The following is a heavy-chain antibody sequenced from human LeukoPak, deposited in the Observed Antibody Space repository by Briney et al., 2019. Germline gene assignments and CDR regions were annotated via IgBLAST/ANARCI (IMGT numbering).Heavy chain of an antibody. D-gene: IGHD5-24*01. CDR3: ARTLEMATGCGDY. CDR2: ISSSGSTV. J-gene: IGHJ4*02. V-gene: IGHV3-48*03. Sequence: PGGSLRLSCAASGFTFSSYEMNWVRQAPGKGLEWVSYISSSGSTVYYADSVKGRFTISRDNAKNSLYLQMNSLRAEDTAVYYCARTLEMATGCGDYWGQGTLVTVSS. CDR1: GFTFSSYE.